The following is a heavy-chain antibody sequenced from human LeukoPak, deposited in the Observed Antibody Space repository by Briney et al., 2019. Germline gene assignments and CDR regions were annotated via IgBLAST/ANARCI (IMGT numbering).Heavy chain of an antibody. V-gene: IGHV5-51*01. Sequence: GESLKISCRGSGYSFTSYWIGWVRQMPGKGLEWMGIIYSGDSDTRYSPSFQGQVTISVDKSINTAYLQWSSLKASDTAMYYCATGSAGGFFYFDYWGQGTLVTVSS. J-gene: IGHJ4*02. CDR3: ATGSAGGFFYFDY. D-gene: IGHD3-3*01. CDR1: GYSFTSYW. CDR2: IYSGDSDT.